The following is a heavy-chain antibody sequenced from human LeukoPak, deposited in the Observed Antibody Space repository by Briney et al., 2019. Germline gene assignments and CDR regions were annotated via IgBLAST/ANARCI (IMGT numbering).Heavy chain of an antibody. V-gene: IGHV4-39*01. CDR1: GDSISSSSCH. Sequence: SETLSLTCTVSGDSISSSSCHWGWIRQPPGKGLEWIGSIYYSGTTFYNPSLKSRVTISVDTSRKQFSLKLSSVTAADTAVYYCARAYDFWSGYYHRGFDYWGQGTLVTVSS. D-gene: IGHD3-3*01. CDR2: IYYSGTT. CDR3: ARAYDFWSGYYHRGFDY. J-gene: IGHJ4*02.